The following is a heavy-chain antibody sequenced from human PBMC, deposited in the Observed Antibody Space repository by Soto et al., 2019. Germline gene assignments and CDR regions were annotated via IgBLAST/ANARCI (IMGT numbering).Heavy chain of an antibody. D-gene: IGHD1-1*01. V-gene: IGHV5-51*01. Sequence: PGESLKISCMTSGYKFSAYWIAWVRQRTGKGLEWMGIIYPGDFDTRYSPSFEGRVTISVDRSTNTAHLQWSSLKASDTAIYYCARRPQKAYDPIDYWGQGTLVTVSS. J-gene: IGHJ4*02. CDR2: IYPGDFDT. CDR1: GYKFSAYW. CDR3: ARRPQKAYDPIDY.